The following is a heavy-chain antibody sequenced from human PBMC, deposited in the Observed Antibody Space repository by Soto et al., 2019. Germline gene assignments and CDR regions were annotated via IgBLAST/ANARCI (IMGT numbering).Heavy chain of an antibody. D-gene: IGHD7-27*01. J-gene: IGHJ3*02. CDR2: IYWNDDQ. CDR3: AHRQHLGAFDI. Sequence: SGPTLVNPTQTLTLTCTFSGFSLSTRAVGVGWIRQPPGKALEWLALIYWNDDQRYSPSLKNRLTITKDTSKNHVVLTMTNMDPADTATYYCAHRQHLGAFDIWGQGTMVTVSS. V-gene: IGHV2-5*01. CDR1: GFSLSTRAVG.